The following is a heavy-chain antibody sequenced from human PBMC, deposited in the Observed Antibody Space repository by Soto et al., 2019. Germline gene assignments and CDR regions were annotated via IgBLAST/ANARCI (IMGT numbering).Heavy chain of an antibody. CDR3: ARGVINDAIDI. Sequence: GASVKVSCKASGYTFTSHGITWVRQAPGQGLEWMGWISAYKGRTDYAQRVQGRVTMTTDTSTSTAYMELRSLRSDDTAVYYCARGVINDAIDIWGQGTMVTVSS. CDR2: ISAYKGRT. J-gene: IGHJ3*02. CDR1: GYTFTSHG. V-gene: IGHV1-18*01. D-gene: IGHD3-10*01.